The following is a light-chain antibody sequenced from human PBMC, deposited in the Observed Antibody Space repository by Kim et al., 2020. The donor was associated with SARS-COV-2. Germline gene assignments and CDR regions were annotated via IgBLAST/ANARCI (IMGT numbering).Light chain of an antibody. CDR1: QTVTTY. J-gene: IGKJ1*01. CDR3: QQGYDTPRT. CDR2: SSS. Sequence: DIQLTQSPSALSASVGDRIRITCHTSQTVTTYLNWYQHKSGTAPKLLIYSSSNLQSGVPSRFSGSGSGTDFTLTISGLQPEDFATYYCQQGYDTPRTFGQGTKVDIK. V-gene: IGKV1-39*01.